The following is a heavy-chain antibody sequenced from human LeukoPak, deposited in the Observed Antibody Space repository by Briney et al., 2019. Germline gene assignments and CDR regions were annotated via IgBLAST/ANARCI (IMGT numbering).Heavy chain of an antibody. CDR2: ISGSGGST. CDR1: GFTFSSYA. D-gene: IGHD3-16*02. J-gene: IGHJ4*02. CDR3: GKGQEGGYVWGSYRRYFDY. V-gene: IGHV3-23*01. Sequence: GGSLRLSCAASGFTFSSYAMSWVRQAPGKGLEWVSAISGSGGSTYYADSVKGRFTISRDNSKNTLYLQMNSLRAEDTAVYYCGKGQEGGYVWGSYRRYFDYWGQGTLVTVSS.